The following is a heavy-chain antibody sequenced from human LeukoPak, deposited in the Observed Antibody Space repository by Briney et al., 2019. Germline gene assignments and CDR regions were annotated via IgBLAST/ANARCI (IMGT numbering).Heavy chain of an antibody. V-gene: IGHV3-23*01. CDR1: GFTFSSYG. J-gene: IGHJ5*02. CDR2: ISGSGGST. CDR3: ARDSADGNWFDP. Sequence: GGSPRLSCAASGFTFSSYGMSWVRQAPGKGLEWVSAISGSGGSTYYADSVKGRFTISRDNAKNSLYLQMNSLRAEDTAVYYCARDSADGNWFDPWGQGTLVTVSS. D-gene: IGHD5-24*01.